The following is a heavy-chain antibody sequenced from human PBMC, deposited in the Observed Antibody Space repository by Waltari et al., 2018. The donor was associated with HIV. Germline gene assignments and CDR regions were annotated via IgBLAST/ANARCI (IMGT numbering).Heavy chain of an antibody. CDR3: AKDIGGDLGYFDY. CDR1: GFTFDDYA. J-gene: IGHJ4*02. D-gene: IGHD2-21*02. CDR2: ISWNSGSI. Sequence: EVQLVESGGGLVQPGRSLRLSCAASGFTFDDYAMHWVRQAPGKGLEWVSGISWNSGSIGYADSVKGRFTISRDNAKNSLYLQMNSLRAEDTALYYCAKDIGGDLGYFDYWGQGTLVTVSS. V-gene: IGHV3-9*01.